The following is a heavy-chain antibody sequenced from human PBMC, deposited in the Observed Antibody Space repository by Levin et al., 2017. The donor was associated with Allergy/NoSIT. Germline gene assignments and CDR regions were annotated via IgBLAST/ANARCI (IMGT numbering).Heavy chain of an antibody. J-gene: IGHJ3*02. V-gene: IGHV4-30-2*01. D-gene: IGHD2-15*01. CDR1: GGSISSGGYS. Sequence: SETLSLTCAVSGGSISSGGYSWSWIRQPPGKGLEWIGYIYHSGSTYYNPSLKSRVTISVDRSKNQFSLKLSSVTAADTAVYYCARARSGSAWGAFDSWGQGTMVTVSS. CDR2: IYHSGST. CDR3: ARARSGSAWGAFDS.